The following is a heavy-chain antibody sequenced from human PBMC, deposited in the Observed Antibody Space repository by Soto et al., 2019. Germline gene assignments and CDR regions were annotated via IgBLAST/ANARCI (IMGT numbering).Heavy chain of an antibody. J-gene: IGHJ4*02. V-gene: IGHV3-48*04. CDR2: ISSSSSTI. D-gene: IGHD7-27*01. Sequence: GGSLRLSCAASGFTFSSYSMNWVRQAPGKGLEWVSYISSSSSTIYYADSVKGRFTISRDDAKNSLYLQMNSLGVEDTAVYYCASGPGHRFAYSGQGTLVIVSA. CDR1: GFTFSSYS. CDR3: ASGPGHRFAY.